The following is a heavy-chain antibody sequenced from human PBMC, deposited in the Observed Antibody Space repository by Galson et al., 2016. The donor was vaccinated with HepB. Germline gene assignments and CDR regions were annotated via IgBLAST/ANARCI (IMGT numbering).Heavy chain of an antibody. J-gene: IGHJ3*02. CDR1: GYTFTIYG. Sequence: SVKVSCKASGYTFTIYGLNWVRQAPGQGPEWMGWTSPYNGNTKYAQNFQGRVALTRDSSISTAYLELSNLRSEDAAVYYCARGRAIAADAFDIWGQGTLVTVSS. CDR2: TSPYNGNT. D-gene: IGHD6-25*01. V-gene: IGHV1-18*01. CDR3: ARGRAIAADAFDI.